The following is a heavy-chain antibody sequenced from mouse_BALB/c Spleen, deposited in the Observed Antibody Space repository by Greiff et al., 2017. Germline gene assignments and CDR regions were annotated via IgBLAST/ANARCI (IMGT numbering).Heavy chain of an antibody. Sequence: EVNLVESGGGLVQPGGSRKLSCAASGFTFSSFGMHWVRQAPEKGLEWVAYISSGSSTIYYADTVKGRFTISRDNPKNTLFLQMTSLRSEDTAMYYCARSVTTVVGPYFDYWGQGTTLTVSS. CDR3: ARSVTTVVGPYFDY. CDR2: ISSGSSTI. CDR1: GFTFSSFG. D-gene: IGHD1-1*01. V-gene: IGHV5-17*02. J-gene: IGHJ2*01.